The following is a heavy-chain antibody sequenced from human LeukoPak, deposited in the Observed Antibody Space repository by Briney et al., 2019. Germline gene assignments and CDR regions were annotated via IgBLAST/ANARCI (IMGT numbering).Heavy chain of an antibody. CDR1: GGSFSGYY. CDR3: ARGPDYGDYGPTAQRFDP. CDR2: INHSGST. V-gene: IGHV4-34*01. J-gene: IGHJ5*02. D-gene: IGHD4-17*01. Sequence: SETLSLTCAVYGGSFSGYYWSWIRQPPGKGLEWIGEINHSGSTNYNPSLKSRVTISVDTSKNQFSLKLGSVTAADTAVYYCARGPDYGDYGPTAQRFDPWGQGTLVTVSS.